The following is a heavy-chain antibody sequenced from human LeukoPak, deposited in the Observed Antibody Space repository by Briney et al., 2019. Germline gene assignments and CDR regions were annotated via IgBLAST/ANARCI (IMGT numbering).Heavy chain of an antibody. J-gene: IGHJ4*02. V-gene: IGHV3-21*01. CDR2: ISSSSSYI. D-gene: IGHD5-12*01. CDR3: ARGTRLRQATTAPEAGY. CDR1: GFTFSSYS. Sequence: PGGSLRLSCAASGFTFSSYSMNWVRQAPGKGLEWVSSISSSSSYIYYADSVKGRFTISSDNAKNSLYLQMNSLRAEDTAVYYCARGTRLRQATTAPEAGYWGQGTLVTVSS.